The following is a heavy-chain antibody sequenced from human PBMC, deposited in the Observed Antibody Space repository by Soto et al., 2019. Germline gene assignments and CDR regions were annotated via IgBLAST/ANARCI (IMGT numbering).Heavy chain of an antibody. Sequence: QVQLVQSGAEVKKPGSSVKVSCKASGGTFSSYAISWVRQAPGQGLEWMGGIIPIFGTANYAQKFQGRVTMTADESTSTAYMELSSLRSEDTAVYYCARGLDYYDSSGYSGPSVYFDYWGQGTLVTVSS. CDR1: GGTFSSYA. CDR3: ARGLDYYDSSGYSGPSVYFDY. J-gene: IGHJ4*02. D-gene: IGHD3-22*01. V-gene: IGHV1-69*01. CDR2: IIPIFGTA.